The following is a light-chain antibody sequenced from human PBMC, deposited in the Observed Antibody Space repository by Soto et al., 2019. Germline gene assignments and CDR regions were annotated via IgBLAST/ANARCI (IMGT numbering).Light chain of an antibody. Sequence: QSVLTQPASVSGSPGQSITISCTGTNSDVGSHNFVSWYQQYPGKAPKLLIYEASKRPSGLSNRFSGSKSGNTASLTISVLQAEDEADYYCCSLTNGATWVFGGGTKLTVL. CDR1: NSDVGSHNF. CDR3: CSLTNGATWV. CDR2: EAS. V-gene: IGLV2-23*01. J-gene: IGLJ3*02.